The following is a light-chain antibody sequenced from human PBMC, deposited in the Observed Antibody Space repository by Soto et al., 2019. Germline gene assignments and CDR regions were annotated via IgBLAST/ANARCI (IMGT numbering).Light chain of an antibody. CDR2: NND. J-gene: IGLJ7*01. V-gene: IGLV1-44*01. Sequence: QAVVTQPPSASGTPGQRVTISCSGGSSNIGTNSVNWYQQLPGRAPKLLIYNNDLRPSGVPDRFSGSKSVTSASLAISGLESEDEADYYCAAWDDSLNGFYVFGIGTQLTVL. CDR3: AAWDDSLNGFYV. CDR1: SSNIGTNS.